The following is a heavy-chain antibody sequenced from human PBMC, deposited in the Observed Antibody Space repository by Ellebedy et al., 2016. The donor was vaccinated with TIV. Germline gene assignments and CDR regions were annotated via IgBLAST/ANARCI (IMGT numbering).Heavy chain of an antibody. D-gene: IGHD1-14*01. V-gene: IGHV1-18*01. J-gene: IGHJ4*02. Sequence: AASVKVSCKTSGYTFSSYGVSWVRQAPGQGLEWEGRISADNGNTNYAQKFQGRVTMTTDTSTNTVYMELRSLRSDDTAMYYCVRDWGTNQIIADYWGQGTQVTVSS. CDR2: ISADNGNT. CDR1: GYTFSSYG. CDR3: VRDWGTNQIIADY.